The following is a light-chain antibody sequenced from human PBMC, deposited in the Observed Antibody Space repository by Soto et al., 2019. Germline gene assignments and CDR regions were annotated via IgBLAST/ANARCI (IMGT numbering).Light chain of an antibody. Sequence: DIQMTQSPSTLSASVGDRVTITCRASRSISNWLAWYQQNPGKAPNLLIYDVSSLESGVPSRFSGSGSGTEFTLTISSLQPDDFATYYCQQYNSFSPWTFGQGTKGEVK. CDR1: RSISNW. J-gene: IGKJ1*01. CDR3: QQYNSFSPWT. V-gene: IGKV1-5*01. CDR2: DVS.